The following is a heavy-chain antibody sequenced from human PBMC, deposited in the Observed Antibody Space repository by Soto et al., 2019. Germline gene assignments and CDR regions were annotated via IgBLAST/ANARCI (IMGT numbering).Heavy chain of an antibody. CDR1: GFTFSNYE. D-gene: IGHD6-13*01. CDR2: ISNNGAHT. V-gene: IGHV3-64*01. J-gene: IGHJ6*03. Sequence: EAQLVESGGGLVQPGGSLRLSCAASGFTFSNYEMHWVRQAPGKGLEYVSGISNNGAHTDYAKSVKGRFTISRDNSENALYLKMGSLRAEDMALYYCARREYGSRWPNVYMDVWGKGTTVTVSS. CDR3: ARREYGSRWPNVYMDV.